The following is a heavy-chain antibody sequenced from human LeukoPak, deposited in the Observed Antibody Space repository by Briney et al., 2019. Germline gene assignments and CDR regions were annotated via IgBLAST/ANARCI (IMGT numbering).Heavy chain of an antibody. Sequence: SVTLSLTCTVSGGSVCSGSYYWSSIRQPPGKGLEWIGYIYYSGNTNYNTSLKSRVSISINTSKTPFSLKLSSVTAADTAVYYFARGHSTVTTYYFDYWGQGTLVTVSS. CDR1: GGSVCSGSYY. CDR2: IYYSGNT. CDR3: ARGHSTVTTYYFDY. D-gene: IGHD4-17*01. J-gene: IGHJ4*02. V-gene: IGHV4-61*01.